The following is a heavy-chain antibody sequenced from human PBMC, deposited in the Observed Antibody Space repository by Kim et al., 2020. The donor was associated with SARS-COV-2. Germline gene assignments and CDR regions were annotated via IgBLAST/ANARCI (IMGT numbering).Heavy chain of an antibody. D-gene: IGHD3-3*01. Sequence: SETLSLTCAVYGGSFSGYYWSWIRQPPGKGLEWIGEINHSGSTNYNPSLKSRVTISVDTSKNQFSLKLSSVTAADTAVYYCARAFKRITIFGWFDPWGQGTLVTVSS. CDR2: INHSGST. CDR3: ARAFKRITIFGWFDP. CDR1: GGSFSGYY. V-gene: IGHV4-34*01. J-gene: IGHJ5*02.